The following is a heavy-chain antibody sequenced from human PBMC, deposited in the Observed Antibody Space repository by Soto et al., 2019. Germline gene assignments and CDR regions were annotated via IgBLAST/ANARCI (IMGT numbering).Heavy chain of an antibody. V-gene: IGHV3-33*01. Sequence: GGSLRLSCAASGFTFSSYGMHWVRQAPGKGLEWVAVIWYDGSNKYYADTVKGRFTISRDNSKNTLYLQMNSLRAEDKAVYYCARGLMVYAMRGMDVWGQGTTVTVSS. D-gene: IGHD2-8*01. CDR1: GFTFSSYG. CDR3: ARGLMVYAMRGMDV. J-gene: IGHJ6*02. CDR2: IWYDGSNK.